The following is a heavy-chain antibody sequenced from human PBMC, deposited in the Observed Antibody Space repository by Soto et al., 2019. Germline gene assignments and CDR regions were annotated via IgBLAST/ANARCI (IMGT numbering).Heavy chain of an antibody. V-gene: IGHV2-5*02. CDR3: AHAYGGRSLY. D-gene: IGHD4-17*01. CDR2: IYWDDTK. J-gene: IGHJ4*02. Sequence: QITLKESGPTLVKPTQTLTLTCTFSGFSLTTDRVGVGWIRQPPGEALEWLAVIYWDDTKTYRPSLESRLTITTDSSKNQVALTTTNMDSVDTATYYCAHAYGGRSLYWGQGTLVTVSS. CDR1: GFSLTTDRVG.